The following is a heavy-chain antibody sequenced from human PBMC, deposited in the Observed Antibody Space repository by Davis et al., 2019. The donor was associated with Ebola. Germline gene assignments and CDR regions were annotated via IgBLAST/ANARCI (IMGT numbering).Heavy chain of an antibody. CDR3: ARGRFTMVRGVDY. D-gene: IGHD3-10*01. V-gene: IGHV4-39*07. CDR1: GGSISSSSYY. J-gene: IGHJ4*02. CDR2: INHSGST. Sequence: SETLSLTCTVSGGSISSSSYYWGWIRQPPGKGLEWIGEINHSGSTNYNPSLKSRVTISVDTSKNQFSLKLSSVTAADTAVYYCARGRFTMVRGVDYWGQGTLVTVSS.